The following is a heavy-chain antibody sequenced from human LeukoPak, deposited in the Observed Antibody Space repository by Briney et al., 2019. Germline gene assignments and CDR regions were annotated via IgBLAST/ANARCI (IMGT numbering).Heavy chain of an antibody. V-gene: IGHV1-46*01. Sequence: ASVKVSCKASGYTFTSYYMHWVRQAPGQGLEWMGIINPSGGSTIYAQKFQGRVTMTRDTSTSTVYMELSSLRSEDTAVYYCAREANLGQLRGGNWFDPWGQGTLVTVSS. D-gene: IGHD3-16*01. J-gene: IGHJ5*02. CDR1: GYTFTSYY. CDR3: AREANLGQLRGGNWFDP. CDR2: INPSGGST.